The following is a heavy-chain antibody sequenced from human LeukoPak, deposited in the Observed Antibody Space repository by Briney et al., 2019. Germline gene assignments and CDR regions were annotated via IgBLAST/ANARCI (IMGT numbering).Heavy chain of an antibody. CDR3: ARDNDWAFHY. Sequence: GGSLGLSCAASGFTFSNYVMSWVRQAPGKGLEWVSYINHNGEMIFYPDFVKGRFTISRDNAKNSLYLQMNSLRDEDTAVYYCARDNDWAFHYWGQGTLVTVSS. V-gene: IGHV3-48*02. D-gene: IGHD3-9*01. J-gene: IGHJ4*02. CDR2: INHNGEMI. CDR1: GFTFSNYV.